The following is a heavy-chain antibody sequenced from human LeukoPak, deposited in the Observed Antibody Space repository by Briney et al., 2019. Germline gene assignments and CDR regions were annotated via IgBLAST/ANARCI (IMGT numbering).Heavy chain of an antibody. CDR1: GYTFTSYA. J-gene: IGHJ6*02. CDR3: ARVDNSSSWFYYYYYGMDV. D-gene: IGHD6-13*01. V-gene: IGHV7-4-1*02. CDR2: INTNTGNP. Sequence: ASVKVSCKASGYTFTSYAMNWVRQAPGQGLEWMGWINTNTGNPTYAQGFTGRFVFSLDTSVSTAYLQISSLKAEDTAVYYCARVDNSSSWFYYYYYGMDVWGQGTTVTVSS.